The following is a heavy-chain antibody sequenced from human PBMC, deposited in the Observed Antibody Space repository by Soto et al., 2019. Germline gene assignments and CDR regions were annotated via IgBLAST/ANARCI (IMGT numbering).Heavy chain of an antibody. CDR1: GGSVSNKTYY. CDR2: VYYSGTT. CDR3: ARLVYDSRLNYLYFDH. J-gene: IGHJ4*02. V-gene: IGHV4-61*01. D-gene: IGHD3-22*01. Sequence: PSETLSLTCSVSGGSVSNKTYYWSWIRQPPGKRLEWIGYVYYSGTTNYNPSLKSRVTISVDLSKNQFSLRLSSVTTADTALYYCARLVYDSRLNYLYFDHWGQGTLVTVSS.